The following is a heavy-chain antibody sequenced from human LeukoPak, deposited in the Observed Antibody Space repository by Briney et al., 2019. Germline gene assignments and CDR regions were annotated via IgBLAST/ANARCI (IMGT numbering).Heavy chain of an antibody. V-gene: IGHV1-2*02. Sequence: ASVKLSCTASVYTFTVYYMHWVRQSPGQGLEWMGWINPNSGGTNYAQKFQGRVTMTRYTAINTAYMELSRLRSDDTAVYYCARDPSTYEEQLAFDYWGQGTLVTVSS. CDR1: VYTFTVYY. J-gene: IGHJ4*02. CDR3: ARDPSTYEEQLAFDY. CDR2: INPNSGGT. D-gene: IGHD3-3*01.